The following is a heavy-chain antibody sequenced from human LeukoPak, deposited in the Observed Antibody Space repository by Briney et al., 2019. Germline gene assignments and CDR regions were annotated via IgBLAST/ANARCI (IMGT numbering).Heavy chain of an antibody. CDR2: IYPSGGST. V-gene: IGHV1-46*01. CDR1: GYTFTSYY. CDR3: ATALDY. Sequence: GASVTVSFKASGYTFTSYYMHWVRQAPGQGLEWMGVIYPSGGSTSYAQKFQGRVTMTEDTSTDTAYMELSSLRSEDTAVYYCATALDYWGQGTLATVSS. J-gene: IGHJ4*02.